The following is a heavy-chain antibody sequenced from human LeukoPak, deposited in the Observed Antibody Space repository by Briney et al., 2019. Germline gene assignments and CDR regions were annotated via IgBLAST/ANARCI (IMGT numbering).Heavy chain of an antibody. J-gene: IGHJ4*02. D-gene: IGHD3-22*01. CDR1: GYSFTSYW. V-gene: IGHV5-51*01. CDR3: ARSQVQYYYDSSGYYYFDY. Sequence: GESLKISCKGSGYSFTSYWIGWVRQMPGKGLEWMGIIYPGDSDTRYSPSFQGQVTISADKSISTAHLQWSSLKASDTAMYYCARSQVQYYYDSSGYYYFDYWGQGTLVTVSS. CDR2: IYPGDSDT.